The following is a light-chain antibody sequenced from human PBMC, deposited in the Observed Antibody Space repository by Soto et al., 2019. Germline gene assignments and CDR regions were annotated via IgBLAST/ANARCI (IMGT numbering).Light chain of an antibody. V-gene: IGKV3D-20*02. CDR2: GAS. Sequence: IVLTQSPGTLSLSPGERATLSCRASQSVSSSYLAWYQQKPGQAPRLLIHGASNRASGIPDRFSGSGSGTDFTLTISSLEPEDFAVYYCQQRSNFITFGQGTRLEIK. J-gene: IGKJ5*01. CDR1: QSVSSSY. CDR3: QQRSNFIT.